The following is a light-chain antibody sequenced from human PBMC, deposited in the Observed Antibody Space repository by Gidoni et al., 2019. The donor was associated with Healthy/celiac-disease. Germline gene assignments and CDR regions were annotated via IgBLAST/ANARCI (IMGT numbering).Light chain of an antibody. CDR3: QQSYSTPLT. V-gene: IGKV1-39*01. CDR2: AAS. Sequence: DIRMTQSPSSLSASVGDRVTIPCRARQSISSYLNWYHQKPGQAPKRLIYAASSLQSGVPSRFCGSGSRTDFTLTISSLQPEDFATYYCQQSYSTPLTFXGXTKVEIK. CDR1: QSISSY. J-gene: IGKJ4*01.